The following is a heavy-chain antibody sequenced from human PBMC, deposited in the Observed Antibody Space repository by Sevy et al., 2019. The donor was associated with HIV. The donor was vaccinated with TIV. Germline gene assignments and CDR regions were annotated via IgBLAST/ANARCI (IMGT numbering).Heavy chain of an antibody. CDR1: GGSISTYY. CDR2: IYPSGIT. D-gene: IGHD2-2*01. Sequence: SETLSLTCTVSGGSISTYYWSWIRQPAGKGLEWIGRIYPSGITNYNPSLKSRVTMSLDTSKNQFSLNLSSVTAADTSVYYCARGWCRSASCYYDYWGQGTLVTVSS. V-gene: IGHV4-4*07. CDR3: ARGWCRSASCYYDY. J-gene: IGHJ4*02.